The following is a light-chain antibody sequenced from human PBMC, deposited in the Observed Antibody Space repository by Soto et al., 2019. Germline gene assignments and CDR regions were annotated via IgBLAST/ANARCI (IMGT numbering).Light chain of an antibody. Sequence: DIVLTQFPGTLSLSPGERATLSCRASRPISSNYLAWYQRKPGQAPRLLIYLTSRRATGIPDRFRGSGSGTNFTLTISRLEPEDFAVYYCQQYDSSPLTFGGGTKVEI. V-gene: IGKV3-20*01. CDR1: RPISSNY. CDR2: LTS. J-gene: IGKJ4*01. CDR3: QQYDSSPLT.